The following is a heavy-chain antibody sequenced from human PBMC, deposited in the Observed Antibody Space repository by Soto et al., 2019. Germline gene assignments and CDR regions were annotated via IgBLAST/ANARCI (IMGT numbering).Heavy chain of an antibody. D-gene: IGHD2-2*01. CDR3: VRDFSISTSCMRPVCYYYYGMDV. CDR1: GGSISSYY. J-gene: IGHJ6*02. V-gene: IGHV4-59*01. CDR2: IYYSGST. Sequence: PSETLSLTCTVSGGSISSYYWSWIRQPPGKGLEWIGYIYYSGSTNYNPSLKSRVTISVDTSKNQFSLKLSSVTAADTAVYYCVRDFSISTSCMRPVCYYYYGMDVWGQGTTVTVSS.